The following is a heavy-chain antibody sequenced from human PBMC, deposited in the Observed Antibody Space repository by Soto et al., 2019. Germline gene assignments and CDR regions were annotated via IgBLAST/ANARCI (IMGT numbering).Heavy chain of an antibody. V-gene: IGHV3-23*01. D-gene: IGHD6-19*01. J-gene: IGHJ1*01. CDR2: ISGSGDST. CDR3: AKGVPGIAVAGTGYFQH. Sequence: EVQLLESGGGLVQPGGSLRLSCAASGFTFSSYAMSWVRQTPGKGLEWVSGISGSGDSTYYADSVKGRFTISRDNSKNTLYRQMNSLRAEDTAVYYCAKGVPGIAVAGTGYFQHWGQGTLVTVS. CDR1: GFTFSSYA.